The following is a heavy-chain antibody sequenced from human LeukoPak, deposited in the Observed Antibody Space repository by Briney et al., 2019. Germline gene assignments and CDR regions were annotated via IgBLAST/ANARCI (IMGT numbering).Heavy chain of an antibody. CDR1: GGSISSSSYY. D-gene: IGHD3-22*01. CDR2: IHYSGST. Sequence: SETLSLTCTVSGGSISSSSYYWGWIRQPPGKGLEWIGSIHYSGSTNYNPSLKSRVTISVDTSKNQFSLKLSSVTAADTAVYYCARADSSGYPYYYYYYMDVWGKGTTVTISS. CDR3: ARADSSGYPYYYYYYMDV. V-gene: IGHV4-39*07. J-gene: IGHJ6*03.